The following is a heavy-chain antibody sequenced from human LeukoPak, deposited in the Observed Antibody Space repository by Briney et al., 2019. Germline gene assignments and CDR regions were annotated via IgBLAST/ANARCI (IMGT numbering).Heavy chain of an antibody. CDR2: INHSGST. V-gene: IGHV4-34*01. CDR1: GGSFSGYY. CDR3: ARWSKYIVVVPAATVGGYYFDY. D-gene: IGHD2-2*01. Sequence: SETLSLTCAVYGGSFSGYYWSWIRQPPGKGLEWIGEINHSGSTNYNPSLKSRVTISVDTSKNQFSLKLSSVTAADTAVYYCARWSKYIVVVPAATVGGYYFDYWGQGTLVTVSS. J-gene: IGHJ4*02.